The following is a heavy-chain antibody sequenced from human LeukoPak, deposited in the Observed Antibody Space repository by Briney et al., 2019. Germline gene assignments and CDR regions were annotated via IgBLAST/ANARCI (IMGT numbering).Heavy chain of an antibody. CDR2: IHYSGSAT. CDR1: GGSINNYY. CDR3: ATGQFTDFDY. V-gene: IGHV4-59*08. D-gene: IGHD3-10*01. Sequence: PSQTLSLTCTVSGGSINNYYWSWIRQPPGKGLEWIGYIHYSGSATYYNPSLKSRVTISVDTSKNQFSLNLRSVTAADTAVYYCATGQFTDFDYWGQGILVTVSS. J-gene: IGHJ4*02.